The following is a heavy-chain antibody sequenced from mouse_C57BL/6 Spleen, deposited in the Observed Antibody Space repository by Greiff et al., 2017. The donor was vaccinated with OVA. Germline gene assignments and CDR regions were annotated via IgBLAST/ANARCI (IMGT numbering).Heavy chain of an antibody. CDR3: ARADSSGPFAY. Sequence: EMKLMESGPELVKPGASVKMSCKASGYTFTDYNMHWVKQSHGKSLEWIGYINPNNGGTSYNQKFKGKATLTVNKSSSTAYMELRSLTSEDSAVYYCARADSSGPFAYWGQGTLVTVSA. CDR2: INPNNGGT. CDR1: GYTFTDYN. V-gene: IGHV1-22*01. J-gene: IGHJ3*01. D-gene: IGHD3-2*02.